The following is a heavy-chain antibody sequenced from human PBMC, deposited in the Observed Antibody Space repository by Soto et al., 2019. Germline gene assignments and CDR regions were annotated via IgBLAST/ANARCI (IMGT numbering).Heavy chain of an antibody. J-gene: IGHJ3*02. CDR2: IYPGDSDT. CDR1: GYDFTSYW. CDR3: ARRRSSTAFDI. Sequence: GESLKISWKASGYDFTSYWIGLVRQKPGKGLEWMGMIYPGDSDTRDSPSFQGQVTISADKSTTSAYLQWSNLKASDTAMYYCARRRSSTAFDIWGQGTMVTVSS. V-gene: IGHV5-51*01. D-gene: IGHD2-2*01.